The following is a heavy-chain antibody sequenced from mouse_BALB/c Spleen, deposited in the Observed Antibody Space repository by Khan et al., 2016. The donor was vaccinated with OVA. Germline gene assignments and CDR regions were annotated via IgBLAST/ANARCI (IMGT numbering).Heavy chain of an antibody. CDR2: INPHIGET. CDR1: GYSFTGYF. D-gene: IGHD2-1*01. V-gene: IGHV1-20*02. J-gene: IGHJ2*01. CDR3: TRIYRYDLDY. Sequence: VQLKQSGPELVRPGASVKISCKASGYSFTGYFMNWVMQSHGKSLEWIGRINPHIGETFYNQRFTDKATLTVDESSSTAHLELRSLASEDSAVYYCTRIYRYDLDYWGQGTTLTVSS.